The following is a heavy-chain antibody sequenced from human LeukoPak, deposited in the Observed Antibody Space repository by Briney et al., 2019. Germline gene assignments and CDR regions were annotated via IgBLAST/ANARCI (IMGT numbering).Heavy chain of an antibody. Sequence: PGGSLRLSCAASGFTFSSYSMTWVRQAPGKGLEWVSSISSSSSYIYYADSVKGRFTISRDNSKNTLFLQMNSLRVEDTAVYYCAKAPLGTCTGATCYALDAWGQGTLVTVSS. CDR3: AKAPLGTCTGATCYALDA. CDR1: GFTFSSYS. CDR2: ISSSSSYI. V-gene: IGHV3-21*04. J-gene: IGHJ5*02. D-gene: IGHD2-2*01.